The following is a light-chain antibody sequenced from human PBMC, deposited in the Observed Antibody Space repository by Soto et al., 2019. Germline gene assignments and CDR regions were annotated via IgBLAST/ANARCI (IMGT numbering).Light chain of an antibody. CDR3: QQYGSSPET. CDR1: QSVSSAY. V-gene: IGKV3-20*01. CDR2: DVS. J-gene: IGKJ1*01. Sequence: EIVLTQSPGTLSLSPGERATLSCRASQSVSSAYLAWYQQKPGQAPRLLIYDVSSRATGTPDRFSGSGSGTDFTLTVSRLGPEDFAVYYCQQYGSSPETFGQGTKVDIK.